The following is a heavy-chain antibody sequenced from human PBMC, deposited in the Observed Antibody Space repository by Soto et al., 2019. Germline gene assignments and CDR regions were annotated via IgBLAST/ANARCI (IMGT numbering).Heavy chain of an antibody. CDR2: ISGSGGST. V-gene: IGHV3-23*01. Sequence: EVQLLESGGGLVQPGGSLRLSCAASGFTFSSYAMSWVRQAPGKGLEWVSAISGSGGSTYYADSVKGRFTISRDNSKNTLYLQMNSLRAEDTAVYYCAKASPSEYYDYIWGSYRHFDYWGQGTLVTVSS. CDR3: AKASPSEYYDYIWGSYRHFDY. CDR1: GFTFSSYA. D-gene: IGHD3-16*02. J-gene: IGHJ4*02.